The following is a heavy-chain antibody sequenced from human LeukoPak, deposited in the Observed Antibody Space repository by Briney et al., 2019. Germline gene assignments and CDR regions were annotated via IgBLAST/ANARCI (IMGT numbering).Heavy chain of an antibody. D-gene: IGHD1-26*01. CDR1: GFTFSGSA. V-gene: IGHV3-73*01. J-gene: IGHJ5*02. CDR2: IDKKDKGYATAT. Sequence: GGSLRLSCAASGFTFSGSAIYWVRQSSGKGLEWVGQIDKKDKGYATATAYAASVKGRFTISRDDSINTAYLQMKSLKTEDTALYYCTRDSGTYNWFDPWVQGTLATVSS. CDR3: TRDSGTYNWFDP.